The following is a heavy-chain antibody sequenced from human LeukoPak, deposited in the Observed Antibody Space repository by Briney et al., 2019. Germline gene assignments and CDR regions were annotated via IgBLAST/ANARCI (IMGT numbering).Heavy chain of an antibody. V-gene: IGHV3-30-3*01. CDR2: ISYDGSNK. Sequence: PGGSLRLSCAASGFTFSSYAMHWVRQAPGKGLEWVAVISYDGSNKYYADSVKGRFTISRDNSKNTLYLQMNSLRAEDTAVYYCAREGNGSNSIGYFDYWGQGTLVTVSS. CDR1: GFTFSSYA. CDR3: AREGNGSNSIGYFDY. D-gene: IGHD4-23*01. J-gene: IGHJ4*02.